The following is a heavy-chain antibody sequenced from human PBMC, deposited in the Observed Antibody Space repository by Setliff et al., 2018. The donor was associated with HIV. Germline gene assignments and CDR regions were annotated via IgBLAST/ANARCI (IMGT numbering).Heavy chain of an antibody. CDR2: IWYDGSDK. J-gene: IGHJ4*02. CDR3: TRGGTTSWNY. Sequence: GGSLRLSCAASGFSFSTYGMHWVRQAPGKGLEWVALIWYDGSDKYYGDSAKGRFTIYRDNSKNTLYLQMNSLTVEDTAVYYCTRGGTTSWNYWGQGTLVTSPQ. D-gene: IGHD4-17*01. V-gene: IGHV3-33*01. CDR1: GFSFSTYG.